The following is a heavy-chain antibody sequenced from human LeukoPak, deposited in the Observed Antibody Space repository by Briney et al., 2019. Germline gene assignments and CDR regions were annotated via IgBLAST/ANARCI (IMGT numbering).Heavy chain of an antibody. D-gene: IGHD6-13*01. CDR2: INHSGST. CDR3: ARGSDTAAGLY. CDR1: GGSFSGYY. V-gene: IGHV4-34*01. Sequence: PSETLSLTCAVYGGSFSGYYWSWIRQPPGKGLEWIGEINHSGSTNYNPSLKSRVSISVDSSKNQFSLKVSFVTAADTAVYYCARGSDTAAGLYWGQGTLVTVSS. J-gene: IGHJ4*02.